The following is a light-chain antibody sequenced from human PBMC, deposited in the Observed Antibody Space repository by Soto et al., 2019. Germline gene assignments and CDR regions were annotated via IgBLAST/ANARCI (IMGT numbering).Light chain of an antibody. CDR2: GAS. CDR3: QQLNSYPIT. Sequence: EVVLTQSPATLSLSLGERATLSCRASQSVNIYLAWFQQKPGQAPRLLIYGASARATGIPARFSGSGSGTEFTLTISSLQPEDFATYYCQQLNSYPITFGQGTRLEIK. V-gene: IGKV3-11*01. J-gene: IGKJ5*01. CDR1: QSVNIY.